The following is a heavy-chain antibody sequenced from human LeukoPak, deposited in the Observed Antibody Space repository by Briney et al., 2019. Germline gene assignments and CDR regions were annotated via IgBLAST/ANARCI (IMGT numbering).Heavy chain of an antibody. D-gene: IGHD2-15*01. CDR1: GGSISSYY. Sequence: SETLSLTCTVSGGSISSYYWSWIRQPAGKGLEWIGRIYSSGSSNYNPSLKSRVTMSADTSKNQFSLKLRSVSAADTAVYYCAKDRHCSGGYCTRAFDIWGQGTMVTVSS. CDR2: IYSSGSS. CDR3: AKDRHCSGGYCTRAFDI. V-gene: IGHV4-4*07. J-gene: IGHJ3*02.